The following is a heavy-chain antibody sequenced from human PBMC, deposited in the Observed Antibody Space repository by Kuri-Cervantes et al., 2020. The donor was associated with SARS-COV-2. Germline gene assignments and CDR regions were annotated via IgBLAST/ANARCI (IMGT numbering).Heavy chain of an antibody. CDR3: ARDLGIWRAFGI. D-gene: IGHD3-16*01. J-gene: IGHJ3*02. V-gene: IGHV4-59*01. Sequence: ESLKISCTVSGGSISSYYWSWIRQPPGKGLEWIGYIYYSGSTNYNPSLKSRVTISVDTSKNQFSLKLSSVTAADTAVYYCARDLGIWRAFGIWGQGTMVTVSS. CDR1: GGSISSYY. CDR2: IYYSGST.